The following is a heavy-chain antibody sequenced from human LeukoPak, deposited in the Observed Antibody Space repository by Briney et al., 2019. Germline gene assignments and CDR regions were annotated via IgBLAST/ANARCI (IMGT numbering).Heavy chain of an antibody. J-gene: IGHJ5*02. V-gene: IGHV4-61*05. CDR1: GGSISSSSYY. CDR3: ARGGYYGSGNDFRFDP. CDR2: IYYSGRT. Sequence: SETLSLTCTVSGGSISSSSYYWGWIRQPPGKGLEWIGYIYYSGRTNYNPSLKSRVTISVDTSKNQFSLTLSSVTAADTAVYYCARGGYYGSGNDFRFDPWGQGTLVTVSP. D-gene: IGHD3-10*01.